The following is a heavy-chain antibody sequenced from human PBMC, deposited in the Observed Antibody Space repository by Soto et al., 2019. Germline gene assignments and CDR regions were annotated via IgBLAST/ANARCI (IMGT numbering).Heavy chain of an antibody. Sequence: PGGSLRLSCAASGFTFSSYGMHWVRQAPGKGLEWVAVISYDGSNKYYADSVKGRFTISRDNSKNTLYLQMNSLRAEDTAVYYCAKDYRAYSNINYYYYGMDVWGQGTTVTVSS. CDR3: AKDYRAYSNINYYYYGMDV. CDR2: ISYDGSNK. J-gene: IGHJ6*02. CDR1: GFTFSSYG. V-gene: IGHV3-30*18. D-gene: IGHD4-4*01.